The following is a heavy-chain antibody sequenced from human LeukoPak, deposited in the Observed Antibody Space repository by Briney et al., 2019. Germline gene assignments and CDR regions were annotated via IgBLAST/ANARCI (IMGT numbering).Heavy chain of an antibody. D-gene: IGHD3-10*01. Sequence: GGSLRLSCAASGFTFSRNGMHWVRQAPGKGLEWVAVISYDGSNEYYADSVKGRFTISRDNSKNTLYLQMNSLRAEDTAVYYCAKPLGQSYYYYYGMDVWGKGTTVTVSS. V-gene: IGHV3-30*18. CDR1: GFTFSRNG. CDR3: AKPLGQSYYYYYGMDV. J-gene: IGHJ6*04. CDR2: ISYDGSNE.